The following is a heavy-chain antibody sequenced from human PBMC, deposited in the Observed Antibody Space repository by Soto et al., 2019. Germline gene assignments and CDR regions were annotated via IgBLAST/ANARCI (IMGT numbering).Heavy chain of an antibody. V-gene: IGHV3-9*01. D-gene: IGHD4-17*01. Sequence: VQLVESGGGLVQPGRSLRLSCAVSGFTFEDYAMHWVRQAPGKGLEWVSGISWDSAYIDYADSVKGRFTISRDNVKNFLYLQMNSLRAEYTASYFCAKDYGGSIRRILFDMWGQGTMVTVSS. J-gene: IGHJ3*02. CDR1: GFTFEDYA. CDR3: AKDYGGSIRRILFDM. CDR2: ISWDSAYI.